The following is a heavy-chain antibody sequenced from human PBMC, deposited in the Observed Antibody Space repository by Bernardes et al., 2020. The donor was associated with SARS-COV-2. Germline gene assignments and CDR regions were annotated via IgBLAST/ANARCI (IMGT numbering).Heavy chain of an antibody. J-gene: IGHJ4*02. CDR3: ARVTRGIAAAVDS. CDR2: IHAGDGNT. D-gene: IGHD6-13*01. Sequence: ASVKVSCKASGYTFTRYAMHWVRQAPGQSLEWMGWIHAGDGNTRYSQTFQGRVTVTRDTSASTVYMELSSLRSEDTAVYYCARVTRGIAAAVDSWGQGTLVTVSS. CDR1: GYTFTRYA. V-gene: IGHV1-3*01.